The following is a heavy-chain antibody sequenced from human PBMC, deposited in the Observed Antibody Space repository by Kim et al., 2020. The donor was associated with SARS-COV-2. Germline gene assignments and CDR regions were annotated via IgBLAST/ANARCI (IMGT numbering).Heavy chain of an antibody. Sequence: ASVKVSCKASGYTFSNYDINWARQATGQGLEWLGSMRPNTGGTNYAQKFXGRVTITXDTSKSTAYLELSSVTSEDTAXDYXAXAEYFGDLGYWGQGNLVTVSS. CDR2: MRPNTGGT. D-gene: IGHD3-16*01. V-gene: IGHV1-8*01. CDR1: GYTFSNYD. J-gene: IGHJ4*02. CDR3: AXAEYFGDLGY.